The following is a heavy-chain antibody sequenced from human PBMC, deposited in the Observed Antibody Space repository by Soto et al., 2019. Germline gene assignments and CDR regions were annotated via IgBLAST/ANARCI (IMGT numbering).Heavy chain of an antibody. D-gene: IGHD6-13*01. CDR1: GYTFTGYY. J-gene: IGHJ6*02. CDR2: INPNSGGT. CDR3: ARANPENFIIAAAATYYYYGMDV. V-gene: IGHV1-2*04. Sequence: QVQLVQSGAEVKKPGASVKVSCKASGYTFTGYYMHWVRQAPGQGLEWMGWINPNSGGTNYAQKFQGWVTMTRDTSISTAYIELSRLRSDDTAVYYCARANPENFIIAAAATYYYYGMDVWGQGTTVTVSS.